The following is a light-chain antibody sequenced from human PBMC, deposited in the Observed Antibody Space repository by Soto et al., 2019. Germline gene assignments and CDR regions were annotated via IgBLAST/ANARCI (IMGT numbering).Light chain of an antibody. CDR2: GAS. J-gene: IGKJ3*01. Sequence: VVLTQSPATLSLSPGERATLSCRASRHVYTNALAWYQQKPGRTPTLLIFGASTRATDIPDRFSGTGSGTDFSLTINGVEPEDSAVYYCQQYGASPFTFGPGTRV. CDR1: RHVYTNA. V-gene: IGKV3-20*01. CDR3: QQYGASPFT.